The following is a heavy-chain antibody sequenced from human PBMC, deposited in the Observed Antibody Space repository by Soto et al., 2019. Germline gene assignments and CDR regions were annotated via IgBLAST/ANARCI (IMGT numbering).Heavy chain of an antibody. CDR1: GDSVSSNSAG. CDR2: TYYRSKWYF. V-gene: IGHV6-1*01. D-gene: IGHD1-1*01. CDR3: ARGSWDDVSGHYYMDV. Sequence: SQPLSLTCAISGDSVSSNSAGWNWIRQTPSRGLEWLGRTYYRSKWYFNYAVSVESRITINPDTSKNQFSLQLSSVTPDDTAVYYCARGSWDDVSGHYYMDVWGKGTTVTVSS. J-gene: IGHJ6*03.